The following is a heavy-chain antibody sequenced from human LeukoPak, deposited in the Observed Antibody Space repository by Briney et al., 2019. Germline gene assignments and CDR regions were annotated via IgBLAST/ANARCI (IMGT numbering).Heavy chain of an antibody. J-gene: IGHJ4*02. Sequence: SETLSLTCSVSGASISGYYWSWIRQPPGKGLEWIGCISYSGSTNYNPSLKSRVTISVDTSKNQFSLKLSSVTAADTAVYYCARANCGGGSCYSDYWGQGTLVTVSS. CDR1: GASISGYY. D-gene: IGHD2-15*01. CDR2: ISYSGST. V-gene: IGHV4-59*12. CDR3: ARANCGGGSCYSDY.